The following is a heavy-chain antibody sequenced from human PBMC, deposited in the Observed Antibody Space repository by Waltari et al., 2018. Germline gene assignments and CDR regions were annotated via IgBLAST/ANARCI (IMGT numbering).Heavy chain of an antibody. J-gene: IGHJ4*02. V-gene: IGHV3-23*01. CDR1: GFTFGSSA. CDR2: ISGSGGST. D-gene: IGHD6-6*01. CDR3: AKSASGRVAAPLY. Sequence: EVQLLESGGGLVQPGGSLRLSCAAAGFTFGSSAISWVRRAPGKGLEWVSAISGSGGSTYYADSVKGRFTISRDNSKNTLYLQMNSLRAEDTAVYYCAKSASGRVAAPLYWGQGTLVTVSS.